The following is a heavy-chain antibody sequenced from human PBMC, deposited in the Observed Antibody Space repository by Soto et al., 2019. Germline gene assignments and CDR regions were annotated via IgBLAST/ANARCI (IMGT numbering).Heavy chain of an antibody. J-gene: IGHJ6*02. D-gene: IGHD1-26*01. Sequence: QVQLVESGGGGVQPGKSLRLSCAASRFIFSGYSMHWVRQAPGKGLEWVAVISSDGNHQYYADSVKGRFTISRDNSRNTLFLQTNSLRVEDTAVYYCAKVKNLGLNYYYAMDVWGQGTTVTVSS. V-gene: IGHV3-30*18. CDR2: ISSDGNHQ. CDR1: RFIFSGYS. CDR3: AKVKNLGLNYYYAMDV.